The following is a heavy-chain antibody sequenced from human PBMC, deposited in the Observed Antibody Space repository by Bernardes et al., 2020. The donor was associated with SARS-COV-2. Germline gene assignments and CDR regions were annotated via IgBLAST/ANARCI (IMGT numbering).Heavy chain of an antibody. CDR1: GGSISTSY. Sequence: SETLSLTCTVSGGSISTSYWTWIRQAPGPGLEWIGYIYHNGNTNYNPSLESRVTISRDTSKNHLSLRLTSVTAADTAVYYCARGRGVGWFDPWGQGTLVTVSS. V-gene: IGHV4-59*01. J-gene: IGHJ5*02. CDR2: IYHNGNT. CDR3: ARGRGVGWFDP.